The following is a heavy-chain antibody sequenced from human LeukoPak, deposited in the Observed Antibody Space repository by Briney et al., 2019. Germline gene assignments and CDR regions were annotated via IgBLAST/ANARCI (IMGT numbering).Heavy chain of an antibody. D-gene: IGHD5-12*01. J-gene: IGHJ4*02. CDR1: GYTFTGYY. V-gene: IGHV1-2*02. CDR2: INPNSGGT. Sequence: ASVKVSCKASGYTFTGYYMHWVRQAPGQGLEWMGWINPNSGGTNFAQKFQGRVTMTRDTSISTGYMELSRLRSDDTAVYYCARERGNSGYDFVIGYWGQGTLVTVSS. CDR3: ARERGNSGYDFVIGY.